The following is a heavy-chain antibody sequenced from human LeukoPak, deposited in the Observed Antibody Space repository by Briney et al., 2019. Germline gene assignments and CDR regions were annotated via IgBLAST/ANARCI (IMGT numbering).Heavy chain of an antibody. J-gene: IGHJ6*02. CDR3: ARHAEDIVLMVYAKPYGMDV. CDR2: IYYSGST. V-gene: IGHV4-59*08. Sequence: SETLSLTCTVSGGSISSYYWSWIRRPPGKGLEWIGYIYYSGSTNYNPSLKSRVTISVDTSKNQFSLKLSSVTAADTAVYYCARHAEDIVLMVYAKPYGMDVWGQGTTVTVSS. CDR1: GGSISSYY. D-gene: IGHD2-8*01.